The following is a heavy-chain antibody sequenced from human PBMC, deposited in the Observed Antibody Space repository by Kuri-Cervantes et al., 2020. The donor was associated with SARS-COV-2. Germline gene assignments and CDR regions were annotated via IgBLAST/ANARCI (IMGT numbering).Heavy chain of an antibody. CDR3: AKEGSSGWYGVD. V-gene: IGHV3-30*18. CDR2: IGYDGSRK. J-gene: IGHJ4*02. CDR1: GFIFSRYG. Sequence: GGSLRLSCEASGFIFSRYGMHWVRQAPGKGLEWVAAIGYDGSRKHYSDSLKGRFTISRDNSQNTVYLQMSTLRDDDTAVYYCAKEGSSGWYGVDWGQGALVTVSS. D-gene: IGHD6-19*01.